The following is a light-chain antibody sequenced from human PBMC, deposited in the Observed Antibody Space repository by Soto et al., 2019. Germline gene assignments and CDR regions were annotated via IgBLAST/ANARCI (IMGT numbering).Light chain of an antibody. CDR2: LEGSGSY. Sequence: QAVLTQSSSASASRGSSVKLTCTLSSGHSSYIIAWHQQQPGKAPRYLMKLEGSGSYNKGSGVPDRFSGSSSGADRYLTISNLQSEDEADYYCETWDSNPSVVFGGGTKLTVL. V-gene: IGLV4-60*03. CDR1: SGHSSYI. J-gene: IGLJ2*01. CDR3: ETWDSNPSVV.